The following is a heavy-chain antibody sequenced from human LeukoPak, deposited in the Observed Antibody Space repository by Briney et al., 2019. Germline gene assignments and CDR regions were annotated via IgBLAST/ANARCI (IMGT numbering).Heavy chain of an antibody. D-gene: IGHD6-19*01. Sequence: GGSLTLSCAASGFTFSTFALSWLRQAPGKGLEWVSAISSVSRTYYAGSVKGRFAISRDNSENTLFLHMNSLRFEDTAIYYCAKEVPGPGWYTVDYWGQGTLVTVSS. CDR3: AKEVPGPGWYTVDY. J-gene: IGHJ4*02. V-gene: IGHV3-23*01. CDR2: ISSVSRT. CDR1: GFTFSTFA.